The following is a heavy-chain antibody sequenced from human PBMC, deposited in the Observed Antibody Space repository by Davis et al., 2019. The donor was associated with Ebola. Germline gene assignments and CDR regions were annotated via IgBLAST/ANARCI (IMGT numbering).Heavy chain of an antibody. Sequence: PGGSLRLSCAASGVMFSNYWMAWGRQAPGKGLEWVAHIKEDGSVKDYVDSVKGRFTISRDNAKKSVYLQMNSLRAEDTAVYYCARGVDRAFDIWGQGKMVTVSS. CDR3: ARGVDRAFDI. J-gene: IGHJ3*02. CDR1: GVMFSNYW. CDR2: IKEDGSVK. V-gene: IGHV3-7*03.